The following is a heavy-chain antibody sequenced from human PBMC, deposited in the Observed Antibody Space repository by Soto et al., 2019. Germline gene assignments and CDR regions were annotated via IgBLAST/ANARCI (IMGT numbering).Heavy chain of an antibody. CDR2: IKSKSDGGTT. Sequence: PGGSLRLSCAASGFTFTNTWMTWVRQAPGKGLEWVGRIKSKSDGGTTDYAAPVKGRFTISRDDSKTTLYLQMNSLETEDTAVYYCTTAWRRYYDILTGYPFDYWGQGTLVTVSS. D-gene: IGHD3-9*01. J-gene: IGHJ4*02. CDR1: GFTFTNTW. CDR3: TTAWRRYYDILTGYPFDY. V-gene: IGHV3-15*07.